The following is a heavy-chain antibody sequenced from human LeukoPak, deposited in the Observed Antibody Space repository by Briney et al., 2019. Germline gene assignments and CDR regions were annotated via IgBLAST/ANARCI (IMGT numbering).Heavy chain of an antibody. CDR3: ARDGDCSSTSCYANWFDP. J-gene: IGHJ5*02. CDR2: INPNSGGT. Sequence: GASVKVSCKASGYTFTGYYMHWVRQAPGQGLEWMGWINPNSGGTNYAQKFQGRVTMTRDTSISTAYMDLSRLRSDDTAVYYCARDGDCSSTSCYANWFDPWGQGTLVTVSS. V-gene: IGHV1-2*02. D-gene: IGHD2-2*01. CDR1: GYTFTGYY.